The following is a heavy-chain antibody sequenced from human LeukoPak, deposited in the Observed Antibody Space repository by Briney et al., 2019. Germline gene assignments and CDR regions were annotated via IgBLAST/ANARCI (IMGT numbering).Heavy chain of an antibody. Sequence: ASVKVSCKASGYTFTGYYMHWVRQAPGQGLEWMGWINPNSGGTNYAQKFQGRVTMTRDTSISTANMELSRLTSGDTAVYYCARGNNYDSGDYYSWFDPWGQGTLVIVSS. CDR2: INPNSGGT. J-gene: IGHJ5*02. CDR3: ARGNNYDSGDYYSWFDP. V-gene: IGHV1-2*02. CDR1: GYTFTGYY. D-gene: IGHD3-22*01.